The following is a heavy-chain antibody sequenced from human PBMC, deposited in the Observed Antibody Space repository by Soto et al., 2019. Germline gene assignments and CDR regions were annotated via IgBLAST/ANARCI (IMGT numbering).Heavy chain of an antibody. CDR1: GYTFTSYD. V-gene: IGHV1-8*01. Sequence: QVQLVQSGAEVKKPGASVKVSCKASGYTFTSYDINWVRQATGQGLEWLGWMNPNSGHTGYAQKFKGRVTLTRNNSISTAYMELSSLRSEDTAVYYCARGGVVRGVPNWFDPWGQGTLVTVSS. CDR2: MNPNSGHT. CDR3: ARGGVVRGVPNWFDP. D-gene: IGHD3-10*01. J-gene: IGHJ5*02.